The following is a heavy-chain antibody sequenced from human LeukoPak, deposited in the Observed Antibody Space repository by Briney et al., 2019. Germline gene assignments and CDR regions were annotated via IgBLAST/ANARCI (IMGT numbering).Heavy chain of an antibody. CDR1: GFTFSSYA. CDR3: AKSLQPYSSSPGWFDP. V-gene: IGHV3-23*01. Sequence: GGSLRLSCAASGFTFSSYAMSWVRQAPGKGLEWVSAISGSGGSTYYADSVKGRFTISRDNSKNTLYLQMNSLRAEDTAVYYCAKSLQPYSSSPGWFDPWGQGTLVTVSS. J-gene: IGHJ5*02. CDR2: ISGSGGST. D-gene: IGHD6-13*01.